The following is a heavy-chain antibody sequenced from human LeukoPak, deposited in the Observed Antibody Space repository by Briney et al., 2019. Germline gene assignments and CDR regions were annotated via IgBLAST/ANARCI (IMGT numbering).Heavy chain of an antibody. CDR1: GFTFSSYA. CDR2: ISYDGSNK. J-gene: IGHJ3*02. D-gene: IGHD3-22*01. Sequence: GGSLRLSCAASGFTFSSYAMHWVRQAPGKGLEWVAVISYDGSNKYYADSVKGRFTISRDNSKNTLYLQMNSLRAEDTAVYYCERAPPHRLYYYDSSGPWGGDAFDIWGQGTMVTVSS. V-gene: IGHV3-30*04. CDR3: ERAPPHRLYYYDSSGPWGGDAFDI.